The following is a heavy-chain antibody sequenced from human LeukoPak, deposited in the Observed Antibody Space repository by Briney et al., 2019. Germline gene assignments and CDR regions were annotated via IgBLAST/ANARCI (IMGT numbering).Heavy chain of an antibody. CDR1: GGSISSYY. CDR3: ARRHVVVPAPHAFDI. CDR2: IYYSGST. D-gene: IGHD2-2*01. J-gene: IGHJ3*02. V-gene: IGHV4-59*12. Sequence: SETLSLTCTVSGGSISSYYWSWIRQPPGKGLEWIGYIYYSGSTNYNPSLKSRVTISVDTSKNQFSLKLSSVTAADTAVYYCARRHVVVPAPHAFDIWGQGTMVTVSS.